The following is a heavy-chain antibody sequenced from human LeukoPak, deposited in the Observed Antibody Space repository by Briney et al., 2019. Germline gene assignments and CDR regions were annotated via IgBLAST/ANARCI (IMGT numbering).Heavy chain of an antibody. J-gene: IGHJ4*02. CDR2: ISSSRGYI. CDR3: AKDSKTYSGSYGVDY. D-gene: IGHD1-26*01. V-gene: IGHV3-21*01. CDR1: GFTFSSYS. Sequence: PRGSLRLSCAASGFTFSSYSMNWVRQAPGKGLEWVSSISSSRGYIYYADSVKGRFTISGDNAKNSLYLQMNSLRAEDTAVYYCAKDSKTYSGSYGVDYWGQGTLVTVSS.